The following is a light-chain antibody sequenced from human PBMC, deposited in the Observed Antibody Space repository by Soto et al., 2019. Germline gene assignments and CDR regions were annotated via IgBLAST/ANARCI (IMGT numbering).Light chain of an antibody. V-gene: IGLV3-21*02. CDR2: DGD. CDR3: QVWDTSSYQYV. J-gene: IGLJ1*01. Sequence: SYDLTQPPSVSVAPGQTARITCGGNNIGSKSVQWYQQRPGLAPVLVVYDGDDRPSGIPERFSGSNSGSTATLTISRVEAGDEADYYCQVWDTSSYQYVFGIGTKVTV. CDR1: NIGSKS.